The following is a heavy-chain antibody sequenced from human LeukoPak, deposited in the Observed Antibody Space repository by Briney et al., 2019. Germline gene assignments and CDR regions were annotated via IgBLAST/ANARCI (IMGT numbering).Heavy chain of an antibody. D-gene: IGHD3-9*01. CDR2: INHSGST. Sequence: SETLSLTCAVYGGSFSGYYWSWIRQPPGKGLEWIGKINHSGSTNYNPSLKSRVTISVDTSKNQFSLKLSSVTAADTAVYYCASEVTGYYAYWGQGTLVTVSS. J-gene: IGHJ4*02. CDR3: ASEVTGYYAY. CDR1: GGSFSGYY. V-gene: IGHV4-34*01.